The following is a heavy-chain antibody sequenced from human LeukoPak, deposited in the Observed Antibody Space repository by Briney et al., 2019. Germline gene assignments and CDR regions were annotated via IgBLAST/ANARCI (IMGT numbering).Heavy chain of an antibody. CDR1: GFTFDDYA. CDR2: ISWNSGSI. Sequence: GGSLRLSCAASGFTFDDYAMHWVRQAPGKGLEWVSGISWNSGSIGYADSVKGRFTISRDNAKNSLYLQMNSLRAEDTALYYCTRQDYDILTGYYPYYGMDVWGQGTTVTVSS. D-gene: IGHD3-9*01. CDR3: TRQDYDILTGYYPYYGMDV. V-gene: IGHV3-9*01. J-gene: IGHJ6*02.